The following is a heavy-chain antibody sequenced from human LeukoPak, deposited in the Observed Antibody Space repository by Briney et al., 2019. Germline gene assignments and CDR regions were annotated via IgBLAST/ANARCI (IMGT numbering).Heavy chain of an antibody. V-gene: IGHV4-34*01. D-gene: IGHD4-11*01. CDR3: ATSLTTVTHYYYYMDV. CDR1: GGSFSGYY. CDR2: INHSGNT. Sequence: SETLSLTCAVSGGSFSGYYWSWIRQSPGKGLEWIGEINHSGNTNYNPSLKSRVTISVDTSKNQFSLKLSSVTAADTAVYYCATSLTTVTHYYYYMDVWGKGTTGTISS. J-gene: IGHJ6*03.